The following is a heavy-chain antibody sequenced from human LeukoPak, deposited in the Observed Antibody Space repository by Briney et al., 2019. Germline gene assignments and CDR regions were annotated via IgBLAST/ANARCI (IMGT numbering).Heavy chain of an antibody. Sequence: PGGSLRLSCAASGFTFSSYGMHWVRQAPGKGLEWVAVISYDGSNKYYADSVKGRFTISRDNSKNTLYLQMNSLRAEDTAVYYCAKDHMITLGGVIVGDAFDSWGHGTMVTVSS. CDR3: AKDHMITLGGVIVGDAFDS. CDR1: GFTFSSYG. J-gene: IGHJ3*02. CDR2: ISYDGSNK. D-gene: IGHD3-16*02. V-gene: IGHV3-30*18.